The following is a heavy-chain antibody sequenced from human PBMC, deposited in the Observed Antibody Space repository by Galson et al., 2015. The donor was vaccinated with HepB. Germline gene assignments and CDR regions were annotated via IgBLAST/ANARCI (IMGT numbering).Heavy chain of an antibody. J-gene: IGHJ4*02. CDR3: ARDFEWASDH. CDR1: GFMFNKYG. D-gene: IGHD3-3*01. V-gene: IGHV3-48*01. Sequence: SLRLSCAASGFMFNKYGMNWVRQAPGKGLGWVSHINYNGKDIYYGDSVRGRFSISRDNGRNSVFLQMNTLRAEDTAVYYCARDFEWASDHWGQGTLVTVSS. CDR2: INYNGKDI.